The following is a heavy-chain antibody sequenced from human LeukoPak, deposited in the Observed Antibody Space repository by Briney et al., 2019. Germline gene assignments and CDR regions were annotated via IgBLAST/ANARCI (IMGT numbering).Heavy chain of an antibody. CDR2: EGSAGGT. CDR1: GFTFANHA. J-gene: IGHJ4*02. V-gene: IGHV3-23*01. CDR3: AKGESSPSGYFDY. Sequence: GGSLRLSCAASGFTFANHAVSWVRQAPGKGLEWVSAEGSAGGTYYADSVKGRFTISRDNSKNTLYLQMNSLRAEDTAVYYCAKGESSPSGYFDYWGQGTLVTVSS.